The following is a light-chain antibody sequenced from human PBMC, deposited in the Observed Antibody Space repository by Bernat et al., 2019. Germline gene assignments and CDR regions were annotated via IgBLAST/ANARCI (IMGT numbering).Light chain of an antibody. CDR2: DVS. CDR1: TLDVGGYNY. Sequence: QPALTQPASVFGSPGQSITLSCSGTTLDVGGYNYVFWYQQHPGKASKLMIYDVSYRPSGVATRFSGSKSGSTASLTVSGLQAEDEADYYCSSYTSSSTLGFGTGTKVTVL. V-gene: IGLV2-14*03. CDR3: SSYTSSSTLG. J-gene: IGLJ1*01.